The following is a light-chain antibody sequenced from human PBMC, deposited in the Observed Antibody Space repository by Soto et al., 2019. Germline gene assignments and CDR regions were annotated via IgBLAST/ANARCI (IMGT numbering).Light chain of an antibody. CDR3: KQRSNWPPVT. J-gene: IGKJ5*01. CDR1: QSVSSY. Sequence: EIVLTQSPATLSLSPGERATLSCRASQSVSSYLSWYQHKPGQAPRLLIYDASNRATGIQARFSGSGSGTDFTLTISRLEPEDFAVYYCKQRSNWPPVTFGQGTRLEIK. V-gene: IGKV3-11*01. CDR2: DAS.